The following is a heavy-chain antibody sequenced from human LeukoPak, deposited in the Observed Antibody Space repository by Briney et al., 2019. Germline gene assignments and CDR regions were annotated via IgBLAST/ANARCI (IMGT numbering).Heavy chain of an antibody. CDR1: GYTFTSYA. D-gene: IGHD6-19*01. CDR2: INTNTGNP. Sequence: ASVRVSCKASGYTFTSYAMNWVRQAPGQGLEWMGWINTNTGNPTYAQGFTGRYVFSLDTSVSTAYLQISSLKAEDTAVYYCARDFGGSGSGWYQFDYWGQGTLVTVSS. V-gene: IGHV7-4-1*02. CDR3: ARDFGGSGSGWYQFDY. J-gene: IGHJ4*02.